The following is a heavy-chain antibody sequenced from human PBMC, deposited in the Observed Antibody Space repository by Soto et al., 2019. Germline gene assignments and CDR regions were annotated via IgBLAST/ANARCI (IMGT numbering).Heavy chain of an antibody. CDR1: GGTFSSYA. CDR3: ARAPPVDYYDSSGSNWFDP. CDR2: IIPIFGTA. Sequence: SVKVSCKASGGTFSSYAISWVRPAPGQGLAWMGGIIPIFGTANYAQKFQGRVTITADESTSTAYMELSSLRSEDTAVYYCARAPPVDYYDSSGSNWFDPWGQGTLVTVSS. J-gene: IGHJ5*02. D-gene: IGHD3-22*01. V-gene: IGHV1-69*13.